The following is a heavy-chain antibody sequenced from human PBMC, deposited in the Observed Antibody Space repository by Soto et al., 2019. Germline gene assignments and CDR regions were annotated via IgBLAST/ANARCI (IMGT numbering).Heavy chain of an antibody. Sequence: EVQLVESGGGLVQPGGSLRLSCAASGFNFNSYWMSWVRQAPGKGLEWVANIKQDGREKHYVDSVKGRFTISRDNAKHSVYLQMNSLRDEDSAVYYCPRDEAAAKDWGQGTLVTVSS. J-gene: IGHJ4*02. D-gene: IGHD2-15*01. V-gene: IGHV3-7*01. CDR1: GFNFNSYW. CDR2: IKQDGREK. CDR3: PRDEAAAKD.